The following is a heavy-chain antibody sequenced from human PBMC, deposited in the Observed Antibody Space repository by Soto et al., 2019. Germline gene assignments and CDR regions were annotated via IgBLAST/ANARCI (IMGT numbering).Heavy chain of an antibody. D-gene: IGHD3-10*01. CDR2: ISSSSSTI. V-gene: IGHV3-48*01. CDR3: ARDRSETDLYYYYMDV. Sequence: PGGSLRLSCAASGFTFSSYSMNWVRQAPGKGLEWVSYISSSSSTIYYADSVKGRFTISRDNAKNSLCLQMNSLRAEDTAVYYCARDRSETDLYYYYMDVWGKGTTVTVSS. CDR1: GFTFSSYS. J-gene: IGHJ6*03.